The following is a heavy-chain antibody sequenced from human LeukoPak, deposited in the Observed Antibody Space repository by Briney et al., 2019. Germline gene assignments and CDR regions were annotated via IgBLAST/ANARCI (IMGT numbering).Heavy chain of an antibody. CDR2: INHSGST. D-gene: IGHD5-24*01. CDR1: GGSFSGYY. V-gene: IGHV4-34*01. CDR3: AAFRDGFNWHLDH. Sequence: SETLSLTCAVYGGSFSGYYWSWIRQPPGKGLEWIGEINHSGSTNYNPSLKSRVTISVDTSKNQFSLKLSSVTAADTAVYYCAAFRDGFNWHLDHWGQGTLVTVSS. J-gene: IGHJ4*02.